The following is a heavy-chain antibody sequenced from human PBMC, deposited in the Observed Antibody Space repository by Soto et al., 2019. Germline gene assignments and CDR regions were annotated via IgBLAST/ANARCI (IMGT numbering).Heavy chain of an antibody. CDR1: GFTFSSYA. CDR3: AKVVRVEMATIGYFDY. CDR2: ISGSGGST. V-gene: IGHV3-23*01. J-gene: IGHJ4*02. Sequence: GGSLRLSCAASGFTFSSYAMSWVRQAPGKGLEWVSAISGSGGSTYYANSVKGRFTISRDNSKNTLYLQMNSLRAEDTAVYYCAKVVRVEMATIGYFDYWGQGTLVNVSS. D-gene: IGHD5-12*01.